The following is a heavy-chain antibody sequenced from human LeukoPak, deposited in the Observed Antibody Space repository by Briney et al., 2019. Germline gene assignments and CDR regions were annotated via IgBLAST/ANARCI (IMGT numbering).Heavy chain of an antibody. CDR1: GFSFNSYA. CDR3: AKDSSAWYFYFDS. D-gene: IGHD6-13*01. V-gene: IGHV3-23*01. Sequence: GGSLRLSCAGSGFSFNSYALHWVRQAPGKGLEWVSGISGLGDKQYYADSVKGRLTISRDNSKNTVYLDMNSLRVEETGIYYCAKDSSAWYFYFDSWGQGTPVTVSS. J-gene: IGHJ4*01. CDR2: ISGLGDKQ.